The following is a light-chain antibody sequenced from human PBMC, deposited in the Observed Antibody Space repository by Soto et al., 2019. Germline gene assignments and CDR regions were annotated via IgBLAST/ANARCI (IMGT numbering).Light chain of an antibody. V-gene: IGKV1-5*03. J-gene: IGKJ1*01. CDR3: QQYDSYSWT. Sequence: TLSPSTLSASVGDRVTITCRASQTISSWLAWYQQKPGKAPKLLIYKASTLKSGVPSRFSGSGSGTEFSLTIRSLQPDDFATYYCQQYDSYSWTFGQGTKVDI. CDR1: QTISSW. CDR2: KAS.